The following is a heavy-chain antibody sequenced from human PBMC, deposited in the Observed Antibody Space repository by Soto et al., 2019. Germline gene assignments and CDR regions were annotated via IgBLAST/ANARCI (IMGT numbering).Heavy chain of an antibody. D-gene: IGHD6-6*01. CDR3: AKDLTRQLAYWLDP. J-gene: IGHJ5*02. CDR1: GFSFTGYY. V-gene: IGHV1-2*02. CDR2: INAHSGGT. Sequence: QVQLVQSGAAVKKPGASVKVSCKASGFSFTGYYIHWLRQAPGQGLEWMGWINAHSGGTEYAQKFQGRVTFTRDTSIATAYLTLTSLTSDDTALYYCAKDLTRQLAYWLDPWGQGTQVTVSS.